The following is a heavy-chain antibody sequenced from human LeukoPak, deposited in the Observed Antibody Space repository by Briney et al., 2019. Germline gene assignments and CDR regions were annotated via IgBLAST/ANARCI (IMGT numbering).Heavy chain of an antibody. D-gene: IGHD2-2*01. Sequence: GRSLRLSCAASGFTFSSYGMHWVRQAPGKGLEWVAVISYDGSNKYYADSVKGRFTISRDNSKNTLYLQMNSLRAEDTAVYYCARDFLLSPGSIDIWGQGTMVTVSS. CDR3: ARDFLLSPGSIDI. CDR2: ISYDGSNK. J-gene: IGHJ3*02. V-gene: IGHV3-30*03. CDR1: GFTFSSYG.